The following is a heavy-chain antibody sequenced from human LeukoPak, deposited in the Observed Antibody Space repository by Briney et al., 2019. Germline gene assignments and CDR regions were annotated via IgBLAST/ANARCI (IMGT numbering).Heavy chain of an antibody. Sequence: PSQTLSLTCTVSGGSISSGSYYWSWIRQPAGKGLEWIGRIYSTGSTNYNPPLKSRVTISVDTSENQFSLKLSSVTAADTALYYCARDGPSSGTYSSSWYFDLWGRGTLVTVSS. D-gene: IGHD1-26*01. CDR3: ARDGPSSGTYSSSWYFDL. CDR1: GGSISSGSYY. V-gene: IGHV4-61*02. J-gene: IGHJ2*01. CDR2: IYSTGST.